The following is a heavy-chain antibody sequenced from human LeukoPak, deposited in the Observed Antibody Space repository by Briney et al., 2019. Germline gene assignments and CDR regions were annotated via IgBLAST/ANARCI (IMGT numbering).Heavy chain of an antibody. CDR1: GGTFSSYA. V-gene: IGHV1-69*13. CDR3: ASMGVNDFWSGYYHIDY. Sequence: SVKVSCKASGGTFSSYAISWVRQAPGQGLEWMGGIIPIFGTANYAQKFQGRVTITADESTGTAYMELSSLRSEDTAVYYCASMGVNDFWSGYYHIDYWGQGTLVTVSS. D-gene: IGHD3-3*01. J-gene: IGHJ4*02. CDR2: IIPIFGTA.